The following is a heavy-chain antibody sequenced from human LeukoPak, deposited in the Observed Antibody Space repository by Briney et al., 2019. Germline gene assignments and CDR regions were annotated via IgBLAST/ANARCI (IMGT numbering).Heavy chain of an antibody. V-gene: IGHV3-11*01. J-gene: IGHJ4*02. D-gene: IGHD5-12*01. CDR2: ITNSGSNI. CDR3: ARDRGIVATNTGCYFDY. CDR1: GFRFSDYY. Sequence: PGGSPRLSCAASGFRFSDYYMSWIRQAPGKGLEWVSYITNSGSNIYYADSVKGRFTISRDNAQNSLYLQMSSLRAEDTAVYYCARDRGIVATNTGCYFDYWGQGTLLTVSS.